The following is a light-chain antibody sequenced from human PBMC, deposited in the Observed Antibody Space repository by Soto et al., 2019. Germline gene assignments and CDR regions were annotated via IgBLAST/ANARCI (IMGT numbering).Light chain of an antibody. CDR3: QQSYSTPRT. J-gene: IGKJ2*01. V-gene: IGKV1-39*01. CDR1: QSISRS. Sequence: DIQMTRSPSSLSPPLEEKSTILCRASQSISRSLNWYQQQPGKAPKLLIYTASNLQSGVPSRFSGSGSGTDFTLTISSLQPEDFATYFCQQSYSTPRTFGQGTKVDIK. CDR2: TAS.